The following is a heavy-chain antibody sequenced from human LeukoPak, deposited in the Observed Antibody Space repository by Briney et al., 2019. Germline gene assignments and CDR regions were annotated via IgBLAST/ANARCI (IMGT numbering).Heavy chain of an antibody. V-gene: IGHV4-39*07. CDR2: IYYSGST. CDR1: GGSISSSSYF. J-gene: IGHJ5*02. Sequence: SETLSLTCTVSGGSISSSSYFWGWIRQPPGKGLEWIGTIYYSGSTYYNSSLKSRVTISVDTSENQFSLKLSSVTAADTAVYYCARVYSSTHNWFDTWGQGTQVTVSS. D-gene: IGHD2-2*01. CDR3: ARVYSSTHNWFDT.